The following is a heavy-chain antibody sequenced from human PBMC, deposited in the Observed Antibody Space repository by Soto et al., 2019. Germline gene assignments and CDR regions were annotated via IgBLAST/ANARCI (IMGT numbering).Heavy chain of an antibody. J-gene: IGHJ2*01. CDR2: ISYDGSNK. CDR3: ARDSGDGYNWDWYFDL. Sequence: QVQLVESGGGVVQPGRSLRLSCAASGFTFSSYAMHWVRQAPGKGLEWVAVISYDGSNKYYADSVKGRFTISRDNSKNXLYLQMNSLRAEDTAVYYCARDSGDGYNWDWYFDLWGRGTLVTVSS. CDR1: GFTFSSYA. D-gene: IGHD5-12*01. V-gene: IGHV3-30-3*01.